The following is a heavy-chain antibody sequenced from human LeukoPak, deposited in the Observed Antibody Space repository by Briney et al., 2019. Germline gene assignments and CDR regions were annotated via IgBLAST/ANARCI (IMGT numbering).Heavy chain of an antibody. D-gene: IGHD6-13*01. CDR3: ARAGTTQLVLIGGY. J-gene: IGHJ4*02. CDR1: GYSFTGYY. Sequence: ASVKVSCKASGYSFTGYYMHWVRQAPGQGLEWMGCINPNSGGTNYAQKFQGRVTMTRDTSISTAYMELSRLRSDDTAVYYCARAGTTQLVLIGGYWGQGTLVTVSS. CDR2: INPNSGGT. V-gene: IGHV1-2*02.